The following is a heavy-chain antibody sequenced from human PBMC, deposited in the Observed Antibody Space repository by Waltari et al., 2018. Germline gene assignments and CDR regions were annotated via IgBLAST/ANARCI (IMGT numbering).Heavy chain of an antibody. J-gene: IGHJ4*03. CDR3: ASSVDPSTVDGLDS. V-gene: IGHV4-61*01. CDR1: GGSFSRGYY. CDR2: FGGSSGI. Sequence: QVQLQESGPGLVKPSETLSLTCAVSGGSFSRGYYWSWIRQPPGKGLEWIGYFGGSSGITYPNPSLKSRVTISKDTSKNQFSLKLTSVTAADTAVYYCASSVDPSTVDGLDSWGQGVVVTVSS. D-gene: IGHD4-4*01.